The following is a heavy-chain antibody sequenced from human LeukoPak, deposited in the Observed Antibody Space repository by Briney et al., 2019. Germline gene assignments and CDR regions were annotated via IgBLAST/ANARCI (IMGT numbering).Heavy chain of an antibody. CDR1: GFTFDDYT. V-gene: IGHV3-43*01. D-gene: IGHD3-10*01. CDR3: AKVAGEYYYYYMDV. Sequence: GGSLRLSCAASGFTFDDYTMHWVRRAPGKGLEWVSLISWDGGSTYYADSVKGRFTISRDNSKNSLYLQMNSLRTEDTALYYCAKVAGEYYYYYMDVWGKGTTVTVSS. J-gene: IGHJ6*03. CDR2: ISWDGGST.